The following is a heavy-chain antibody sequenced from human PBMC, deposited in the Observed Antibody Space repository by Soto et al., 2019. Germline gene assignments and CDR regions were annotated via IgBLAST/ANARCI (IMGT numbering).Heavy chain of an antibody. CDR1: GGSFSGYY. V-gene: IGHV4-34*01. D-gene: IGHD6-6*01. CDR2: INHSGST. Sequence: QVQLQQWGAGLLKPSETLSLTCAVYGGSFSGYYWSWIRQPPGKGLEWIGEINHSGSTNYNPSLKSRVTISVDTSKNQFSLKLSSVTAADTAVYYCARGRSYSSSSGLRLFDYWGQGTLVTVSS. CDR3: ARGRSYSSSSGLRLFDY. J-gene: IGHJ4*02.